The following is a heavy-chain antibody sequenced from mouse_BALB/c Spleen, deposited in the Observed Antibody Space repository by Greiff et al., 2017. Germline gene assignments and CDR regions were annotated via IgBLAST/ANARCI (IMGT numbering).Heavy chain of an antibody. CDR1: GFNIKDYY. CDR2: IDPENGNT. V-gene: IGHV14-1*02. CDR3: AVRGLLLWYFDY. Sequence: DVQLQESGAELVRPGALVKLSCKASGFNIKDYYMHWVKQRPEQGLEWIGWIDPENGNTIYDPKFQGKASITADTSSNTAYLQLSSLTSEDTAVYYCAVRGLLLWYFDYWGQGTTLTVSS. D-gene: IGHD1-1*02. J-gene: IGHJ2*01.